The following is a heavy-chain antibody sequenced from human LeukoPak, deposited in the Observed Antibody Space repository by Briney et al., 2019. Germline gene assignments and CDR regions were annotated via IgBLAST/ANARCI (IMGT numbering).Heavy chain of an antibody. J-gene: IGHJ4*02. V-gene: IGHV4-39*01. Sequence: PSETLSLTCTVSGGSISSSSYYWGWIRQPPGKGLEWIGSIYYSGSTYYNPSLKSRVTISVDTSKNQFSLKLSSVTAADTAVYYCARQGYCSSTSCAYYFDYWGQGTLVTVSS. CDR1: GGSISSSSYY. CDR3: ARQGYCSSTSCAYYFDY. D-gene: IGHD2-2*01. CDR2: IYYSGST.